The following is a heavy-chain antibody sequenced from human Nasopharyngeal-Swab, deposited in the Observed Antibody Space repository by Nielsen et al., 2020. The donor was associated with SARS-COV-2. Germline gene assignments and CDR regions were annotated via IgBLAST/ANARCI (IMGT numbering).Heavy chain of an antibody. Sequence: SGPTLVKPTPTLTLTCTFPGFSLSTSGVGVGWIRQPPGKALEWLALIYWDDDKRYSPSLKSRLTTTKDTSKNQVALTMTNMDPVDNDTYYCALLVVITTGFDYWGQGTLVTVSS. CDR2: IYWDDDK. J-gene: IGHJ4*02. D-gene: IGHD3-22*01. CDR1: GFSLSTSGVG. CDR3: ALLVVITTGFDY. V-gene: IGHV2-5*02.